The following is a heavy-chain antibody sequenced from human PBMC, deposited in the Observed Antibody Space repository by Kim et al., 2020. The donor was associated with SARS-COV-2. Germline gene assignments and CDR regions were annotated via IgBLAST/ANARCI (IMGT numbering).Heavy chain of an antibody. CDR1: GFTFSSYG. CDR2: IWYDGSNK. J-gene: IGHJ6*02. D-gene: IGHD3-9*01. CDR3: ARDLVRYFDWKYYYYYYGMDV. V-gene: IGHV3-33*01. Sequence: GGSLRLSCAASGFTFSSYGMHWVRQAPGKGLEWVAVIWYDGSNKYYADSVKGRFTISRDNSKNTLYLQMNSLGAEDTAVYYCARDLVRYFDWKYYYYYYGMDVWGQGTTVTVSS.